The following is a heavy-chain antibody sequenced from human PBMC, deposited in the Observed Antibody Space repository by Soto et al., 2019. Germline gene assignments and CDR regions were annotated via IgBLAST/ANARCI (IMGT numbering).Heavy chain of an antibody. CDR2: INPKGSVT. D-gene: IGHD5-12*01. CDR3: ARESGGATATLDYYYFDMDV. Sequence: QVQLVQSGAEVRKPGASVTVSCRSSGDSFNDYYIHWVRQAPGQGVEGMGSINPKGSVTKYAQKFQGWVSMARDTSIRAVYMQLSRLRSDDTAVYYCARESGGATATLDYYYFDMDVWCTGTTVTVSS. J-gene: IGHJ6*03. CDR1: GDSFNDYY. V-gene: IGHV1-2*04.